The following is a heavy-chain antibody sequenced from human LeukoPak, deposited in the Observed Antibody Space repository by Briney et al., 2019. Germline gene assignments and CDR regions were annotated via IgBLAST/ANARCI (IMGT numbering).Heavy chain of an antibody. J-gene: IGHJ6*02. D-gene: IGHD6-13*01. CDR2: LSGSADTT. Sequence: PGGSLRLSCAASEFTFSNYAMGWVRQAPGKGLEWVSGLSGSADTTYYADSVKGRFTISRDNSQNTLYLQMNSLRAEDTAVYYCAKDRGSSSSAYGMDVWGQGTTVTVSS. V-gene: IGHV3-23*01. CDR3: AKDRGSSSSAYGMDV. CDR1: EFTFSNYA.